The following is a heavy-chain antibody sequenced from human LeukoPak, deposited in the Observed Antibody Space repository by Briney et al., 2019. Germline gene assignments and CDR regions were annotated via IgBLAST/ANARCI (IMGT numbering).Heavy chain of an antibody. CDR3: AGEALYCSGGSCYSDYYGMDV. D-gene: IGHD2-15*01. J-gene: IGHJ6*02. CDR1: GGSISSYY. CDR2: IYYSGST. V-gene: IGHV4-59*01. Sequence: PSETLSLTCTVSGGSISSYYWSWIRQPPGKGLEWIGYIYYSGSTNYNPSLKSRVTISVDTSKNQFSLKLSSVTAADTAVYYCAGEALYCSGGSCYSDYYGMDVWGQGTTVTVSS.